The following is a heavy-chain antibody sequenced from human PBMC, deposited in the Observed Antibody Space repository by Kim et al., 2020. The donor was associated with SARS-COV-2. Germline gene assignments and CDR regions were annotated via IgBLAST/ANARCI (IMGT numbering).Heavy chain of an antibody. Sequence: SETLSLTCTVSGGSISSSSYYWGWIRQPPGKGLEWIGSIYYSGSTYYNPSLKSRVTISVDTSKNQFSLKLSSVTAADTAVYYCARGRGGVLVPAATHFDYWGQGTLVTVSS. D-gene: IGHD2-2*01. CDR2: IYYSGST. V-gene: IGHV4-39*01. CDR1: GGSISSSSYY. J-gene: IGHJ4*02. CDR3: ARGRGGVLVPAATHFDY.